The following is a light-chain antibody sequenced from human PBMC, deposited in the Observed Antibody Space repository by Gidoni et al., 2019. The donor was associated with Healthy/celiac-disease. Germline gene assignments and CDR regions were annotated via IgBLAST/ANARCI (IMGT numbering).Light chain of an antibody. CDR3: QQSYSTPPWT. CDR1: QSISSY. CDR2: GAS. Sequence: DIQMTQSPASLSASVGDRVTITCRASQSISSYLNWYQQKPGKAPTLLIYGASSLQSGVPSRFSGSGSGTEFTLTISSLQPEDFATYYCQQSYSTPPWTFGQGTKVEIK. V-gene: IGKV1-39*01. J-gene: IGKJ1*01.